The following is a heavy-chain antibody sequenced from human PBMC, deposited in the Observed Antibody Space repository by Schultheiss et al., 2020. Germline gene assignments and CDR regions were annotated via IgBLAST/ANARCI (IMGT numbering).Heavy chain of an antibody. CDR2: ISGSGGST. CDR3: AKDRATSGFYRVELDA. CDR1: GFTFSSYA. D-gene: IGHD1-1*01. Sequence: GGSLRLSCAASGFTFSSYAMSWARQAPGKGLEWVSAISGSGGSTYNADSVRGRFTISRDNSKNTLYLQMNSLRGDDTAVYYCAKDRATSGFYRVELDAWGQGALVTVSS. J-gene: IGHJ5*02. V-gene: IGHV3-23*01.